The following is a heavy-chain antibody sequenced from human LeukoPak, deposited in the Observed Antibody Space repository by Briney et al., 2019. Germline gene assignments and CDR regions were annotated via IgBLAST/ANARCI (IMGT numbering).Heavy chain of an antibody. D-gene: IGHD3-16*01. Sequence: GGSLRHSCAASGFTVSSKYMSWVRQAPGKGLDCGSVNYNGGITYLADSVKGRFTISSDNSKSSLYVEMTGVKSEDRAGYYCGFGAEGVDYWGQGTLVTVSS. CDR2: NYNGGIT. CDR1: GFTVSSKY. V-gene: IGHV3-53*01. J-gene: IGHJ4*02. CDR3: GFGAEGVDY.